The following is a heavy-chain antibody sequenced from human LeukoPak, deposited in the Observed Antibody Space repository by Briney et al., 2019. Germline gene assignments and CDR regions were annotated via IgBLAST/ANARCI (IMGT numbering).Heavy chain of an antibody. D-gene: IGHD5-18*01. V-gene: IGHV3-23*01. CDR2: FSDSGGNT. Sequence: GGSLRVSCAASGFTFNIYAMSWVRQAPGKGLEWGSAFSDSGGNTYYADSVKGRFTISRDNSKNTLYLQMNSLRAEDTAAYYCAKHGYSYGTRDAFDIWGQGTLVTVSS. CDR3: AKHGYSYGTRDAFDI. J-gene: IGHJ3*02. CDR1: GFTFNIYA.